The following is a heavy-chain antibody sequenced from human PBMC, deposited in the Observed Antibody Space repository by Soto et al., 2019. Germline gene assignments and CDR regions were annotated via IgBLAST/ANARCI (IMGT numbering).Heavy chain of an antibody. CDR2: IYDSGNT. V-gene: IGHV4-30-2*01. Sequence: QLQLQESGSGLVKPSQTLSLTCAVSGGSISGTTYSWSWIRQPPGKGLEWIGYIYDSGNTYYNPSLKGQLPSSVDRSKNQFSLKLSSVTAADTAVYYCARGQGAAAGHSNLDYWGQGALVTVSS. CDR3: ARGQGAAAGHSNLDY. CDR1: GGSISGTTYS. D-gene: IGHD6-13*01. J-gene: IGHJ4*02.